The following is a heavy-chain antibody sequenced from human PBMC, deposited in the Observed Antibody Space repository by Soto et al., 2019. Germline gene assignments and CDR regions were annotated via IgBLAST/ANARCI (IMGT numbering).Heavy chain of an antibody. CDR1: SRDQ. Sequence: SRDQYGRLRQAPWKGLEWIGSIYYSGSTYYNPSLKSRVTISVDTSKNQFSLKLSSVTAADTAVYYCARGRSRGGRWSYYYGMAVWGQGPTVT. D-gene: IGHD2-15*01. CDR2: IYYSGST. V-gene: IGHV4-39*01. J-gene: IGHJ6*01. CDR3: ARGRSRGGRWSYYYGMAV.